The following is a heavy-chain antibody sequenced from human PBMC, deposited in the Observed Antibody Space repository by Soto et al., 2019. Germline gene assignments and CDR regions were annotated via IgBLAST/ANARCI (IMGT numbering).Heavy chain of an antibody. CDR3: AKDGPPSY. J-gene: IGHJ4*02. CDR1: GFTFSSYG. V-gene: IGHV3-30*18. Sequence: GGSLRLSCAASGFTFSSYGMHWVRQAPGKGLEWVAVISYDGSNKYYADSVKGRFTISRDNSKNTLYLQMNSLRAEDTAVYYCAKDGPPSYWGQGNLVTVSS. CDR2: ISYDGSNK.